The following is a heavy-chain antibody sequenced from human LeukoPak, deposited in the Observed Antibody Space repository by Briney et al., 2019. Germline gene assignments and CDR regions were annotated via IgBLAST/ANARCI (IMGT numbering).Heavy chain of an antibody. CDR2: ISSSGSTI. CDR3: ARLEDIVVVPAATH. CDR1: GFTFSDYY. J-gene: IGHJ4*02. Sequence: GGSLRLSCAASGFTFSDYYMSWIRQAPGKGLEWVSYISSSGSTIYYADSVKGRFTISRDNAKNSLYLQMNSLRAEDTAVYYCARLEDIVVVPAATHWGQGTLVTVSS. D-gene: IGHD2-2*01. V-gene: IGHV3-11*04.